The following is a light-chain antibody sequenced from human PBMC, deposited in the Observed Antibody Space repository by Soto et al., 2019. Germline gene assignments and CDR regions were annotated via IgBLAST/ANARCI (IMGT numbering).Light chain of an antibody. V-gene: IGKV3-20*01. J-gene: IGKJ4*01. CDR1: QSVSSSY. CDR2: GAS. Sequence: EIVLTQSPGTLSLSPGERATLSCRASQSVSSSYLAWDQQKPGQAPRLLIYGASSRATGIPDRFSGSGSGTDFTLNISRLEAEDFAVYYCQQYGSSPGVTFGGGTKVEIK. CDR3: QQYGSSPGVT.